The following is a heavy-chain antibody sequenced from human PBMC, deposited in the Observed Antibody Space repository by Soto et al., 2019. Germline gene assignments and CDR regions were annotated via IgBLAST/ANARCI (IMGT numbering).Heavy chain of an antibody. J-gene: IGHJ6*02. V-gene: IGHV3-30-3*01. CDR2: ISYDGSNK. D-gene: IGHD3-10*01. CDR3: ASPGPYYGSGSSLYYYGMDV. Sequence: QVQLVESGGGVVQPGRSLRLSCAASGFTFSSYAMHWVRQAPGKGLEWVAVISYDGSNKYYADSVKGRFTISRDNSKNTLYLQMNSLRAEDTAVYYCASPGPYYGSGSSLYYYGMDVWGQGTLVTVSS. CDR1: GFTFSSYA.